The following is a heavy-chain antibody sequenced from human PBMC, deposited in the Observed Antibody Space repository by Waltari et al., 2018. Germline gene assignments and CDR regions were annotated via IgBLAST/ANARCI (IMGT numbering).Heavy chain of an antibody. J-gene: IGHJ3*02. CDR3: AKGYSSSHDAFDI. CDR1: GFTFDDYA. D-gene: IGHD6-6*01. CDR2: ISWNSGSI. Sequence: EVQLVESGGGLVQPGRSLRLSCAASGFTFDDYAMHWVRQAPGKGLEWVSGISWNSGSIGYADSVKGRFTISRDNAKNSLYLQMNSLRAEDMALYYCAKGYSSSHDAFDIWGQGTMVTVSS. V-gene: IGHV3-9*03.